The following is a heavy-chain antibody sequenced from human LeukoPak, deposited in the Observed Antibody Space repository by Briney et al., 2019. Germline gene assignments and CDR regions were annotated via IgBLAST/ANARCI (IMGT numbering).Heavy chain of an antibody. CDR2: IYYSGTT. D-gene: IGHD2-2*01. CDR1: GGSISSEY. Sequence: SETLSLTCSVSGGSISSEYWSWIRQPPGKGLERIGWIYYSGTTNYNPSLKSRVTISLDTSKNQFSLKLSSVTAADTAVYYCARQAHCSSSSCYGFDYWGQGTRVTVSS. J-gene: IGHJ4*02. V-gene: IGHV4-59*08. CDR3: ARQAHCSSSSCYGFDY.